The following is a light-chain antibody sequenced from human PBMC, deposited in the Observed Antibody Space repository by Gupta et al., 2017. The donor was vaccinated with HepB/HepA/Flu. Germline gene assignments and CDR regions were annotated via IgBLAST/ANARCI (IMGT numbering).Light chain of an antibody. Sequence: DVVLTQSPLSLPVTLGQPASISCRSSQSLAPSDGNTYLHWFQQRPGQSPRRLIYKVSNRDSGVPDRFSGSGSGTDFTLQISRVEAEDVAVYYCMQATQWPATFGQGTKVEIK. J-gene: IGKJ1*01. CDR2: KVS. V-gene: IGKV2-30*02. CDR3: MQATQWPAT. CDR1: QSLAPSDGNTY.